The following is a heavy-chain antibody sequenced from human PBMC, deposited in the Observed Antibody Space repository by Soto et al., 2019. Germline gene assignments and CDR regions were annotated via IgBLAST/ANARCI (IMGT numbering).Heavy chain of an antibody. CDR2: MNPDSGDT. V-gene: IGHV1-8*01. D-gene: IGHD7-27*01. J-gene: IGHJ4*02. Sequence: QVQLVQSGAEVKEPGASVKVSCKASGYTFTNYDINWVRQATGQGPEWMGWMNPDSGDTGYVPNFQGRVTMTRSTSISTAYMELSDLRSEDTVVYYCARSRGGTGVHFDFWGQGTQVTVSS. CDR1: GYTFTNYD. CDR3: ARSRGGTGVHFDF.